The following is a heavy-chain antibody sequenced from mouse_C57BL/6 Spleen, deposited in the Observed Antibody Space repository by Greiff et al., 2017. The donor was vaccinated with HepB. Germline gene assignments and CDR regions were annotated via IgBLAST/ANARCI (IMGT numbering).Heavy chain of an antibody. V-gene: IGHV5-17*01. CDR2: ISSGSSTI. Sequence: EVQVVESGGGLVKPGGSLKLSCAASGFTFSDYGMHWVRQAPEKGLEWVAYISSGSSTIYYADTVKGRFTISRDNAKNTLFLQMTSLRSEDTAMYYCARGDGTTWFAYWGQGTLVTVSA. D-gene: IGHD2-1*01. J-gene: IGHJ3*01. CDR3: ARGDGTTWFAY. CDR1: GFTFSDYG.